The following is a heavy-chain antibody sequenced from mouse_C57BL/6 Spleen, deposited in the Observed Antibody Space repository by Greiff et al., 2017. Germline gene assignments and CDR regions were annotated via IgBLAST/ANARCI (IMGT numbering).Heavy chain of an antibody. Sequence: VKLQESGAELVRPGASVTLSCKASGYTFTDYEMHWVKQTPVHGLEWIGAIDPETGGTAYNQKFKGKAILTADKSSSTAYMELRSLTSEDSAVYYCTGPYYSNDEGFADRGQGTLVTVSA. CDR2: IDPETGGT. V-gene: IGHV1-15*01. J-gene: IGHJ3*01. D-gene: IGHD2-12*01. CDR1: GYTFTDYE. CDR3: TGPYYSNDEGFAD.